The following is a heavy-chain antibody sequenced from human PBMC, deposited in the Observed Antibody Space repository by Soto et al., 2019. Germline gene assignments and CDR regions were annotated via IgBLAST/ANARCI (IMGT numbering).Heavy chain of an antibody. CDR2: IYYSGST. CDR1: GGSISSYY. Sequence: PSETLSLTCTVSGGSISSYYWSWIRQPPGKGLEWIGYIYYSGSTNYNPSLKSRVTISVDTSKNQFSLKLSSATAADTAVYYCARVSSSSGYAVLDYWGQGTLVTVSS. V-gene: IGHV4-59*01. J-gene: IGHJ4*02. D-gene: IGHD3-22*01. CDR3: ARVSSSSGYAVLDY.